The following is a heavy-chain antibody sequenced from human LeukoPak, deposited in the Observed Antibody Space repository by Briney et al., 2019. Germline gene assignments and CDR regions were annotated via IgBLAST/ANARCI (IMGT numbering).Heavy chain of an antibody. Sequence: GASVKLSCKASGYTYTGYYMHWVRQAAGQGLEWMGRINPNSGGTNYAQRFQGRVTMTRDTSISTAYMELSRLRSDDTAVYYCARDKRIQLWLVEWGRGTLVTVSS. CDR3: ARDKRIQLWLVE. V-gene: IGHV1-2*06. CDR2: INPNSGGT. D-gene: IGHD5-18*01. CDR1: GYTYTGYY. J-gene: IGHJ4*02.